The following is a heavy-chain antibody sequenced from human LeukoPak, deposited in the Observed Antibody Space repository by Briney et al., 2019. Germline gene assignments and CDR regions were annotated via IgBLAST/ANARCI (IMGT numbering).Heavy chain of an antibody. CDR1: GFTFSSYG. Sequence: GGSLRLSCAASGFTFSSYGMHWVRQAPGKGLEWVAIISYDGSNKYYAHSVQGRFTISRDNSKNTLYLQMNSLRAEDTAVYYCAKDLGGGSGCYDLWGRGTLVTVSS. J-gene: IGHJ2*01. CDR3: AKDLGGGSGCYDL. V-gene: IGHV3-30*18. D-gene: IGHD6-19*01. CDR2: ISYDGSNK.